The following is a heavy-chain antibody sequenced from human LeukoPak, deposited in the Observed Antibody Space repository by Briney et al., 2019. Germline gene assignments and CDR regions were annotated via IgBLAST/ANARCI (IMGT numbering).Heavy chain of an antibody. CDR2: ISASGGTT. D-gene: IGHD2-15*01. CDR1: GFTFSSHV. J-gene: IGHJ4*02. Sequence: GGSLSLSCAASGFTFSSHVVSWVRQAPGKGLEWVSGISASGGTTYYADSVKGRFTISRDNSKNTLYLQMNSLRAEDTAVYYCAKSRGSGTGSYFDYWGQGTLVTVSS. CDR3: AKSRGSGTGSYFDY. V-gene: IGHV3-23*01.